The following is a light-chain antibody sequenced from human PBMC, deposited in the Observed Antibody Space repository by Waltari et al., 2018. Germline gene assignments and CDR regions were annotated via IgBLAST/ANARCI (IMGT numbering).Light chain of an antibody. CDR1: ESVSRA. CDR3: QHYLRLPVT. V-gene: IGKV3-20*01. CDR2: GAS. Sequence: IVLTQSPGTLSLSVGERATVSCRASESVSRALAWYQQKPGQAPRLLSYGASTRATGIPDRFSGSGSGTDFSLTISRLEPDDFAVYYCQHYLRLPVTFGQGTTVEI. J-gene: IGKJ1*01.